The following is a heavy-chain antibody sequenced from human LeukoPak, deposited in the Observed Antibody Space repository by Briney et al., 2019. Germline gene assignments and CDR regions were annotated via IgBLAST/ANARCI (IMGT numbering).Heavy chain of an antibody. CDR1: GYNFNTYW. Sequence: GESLKISCKGSGYNFNTYWVAWVRQLPGKGLEWMWIIRPMNSDVRYSPSLQGQVTISADRSINTAYLQWSSLTASDTAMYYCASRPFETTVVPWDFYWGQGTQVTVSS. CDR3: ASRPFETTVVPWDFY. J-gene: IGHJ4*02. D-gene: IGHD4-23*01. V-gene: IGHV5-51*01. CDR2: IRPMNSDV.